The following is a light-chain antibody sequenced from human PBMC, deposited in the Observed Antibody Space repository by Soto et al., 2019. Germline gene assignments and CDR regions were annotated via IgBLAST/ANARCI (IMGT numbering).Light chain of an antibody. CDR1: QSVSSSY. CDR3: QQRSNWPIT. CDR2: GAS. J-gene: IGKJ5*01. V-gene: IGKV3D-20*02. Sequence: PGDRATLSCRASQSVSSSYLSWYQQKPVQAPRLLIYGASSRATGIPDRFSGSGSGTNFTLTISSLEPEDFAVYYCQQRSNWPITFGQGTRLE.